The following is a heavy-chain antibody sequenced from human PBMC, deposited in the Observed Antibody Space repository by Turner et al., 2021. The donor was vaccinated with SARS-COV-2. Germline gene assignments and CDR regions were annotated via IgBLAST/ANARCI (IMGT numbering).Heavy chain of an antibody. CDR3: ARDLVDIVATMFGQLNYYGMDV. D-gene: IGHD5-12*01. J-gene: IGHJ6*02. CDR1: GYTFTGYY. Sequence: QVQLVQSGAEVKKPGASVKVSCKASGYTFTGYYMHWVRQAPGQGLEWMGWINPNSGGTNDAQKFQCRVTMTRDTSISTAYMELSRLRSDDTAVYYCARDLVDIVATMFGQLNYYGMDVWGQGTTVTVSS. V-gene: IGHV1-2*02. CDR2: INPNSGGT.